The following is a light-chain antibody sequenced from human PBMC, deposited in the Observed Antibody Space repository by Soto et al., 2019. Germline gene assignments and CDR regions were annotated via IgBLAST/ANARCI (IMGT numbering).Light chain of an antibody. V-gene: IGKV3-15*01. CDR3: QQYNNWPPIT. CDR1: QSVSIN. CDR2: GAS. J-gene: IGKJ5*01. Sequence: ETVMTQSPATLSVSPGEGATLSCRASQSVSINLAWYQQKPGQAPRLLTYGASTRAAGIPARFSGSGSGAEFTLTISSLQSEDFAVYYCQQYNNWPPITFGQGTRLEIK.